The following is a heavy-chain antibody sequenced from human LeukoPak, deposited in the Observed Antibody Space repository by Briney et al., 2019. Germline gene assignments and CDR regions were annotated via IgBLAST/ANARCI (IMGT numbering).Heavy chain of an antibody. CDR1: GFTFSSYA. V-gene: IGHV3-23*01. J-gene: IGHJ4*02. CDR2: IIGSGGST. Sequence: GGSLRLSCAASGFTFSSYAMSWVRQAPGKVLEWVSAIIGSGGSTYYADSVKGRFTISRDNSKNTLYLQMNSLRAEDTAVYYCAKGGWGYSGYGPTYYFDYWGQGTLVTVSS. CDR3: AKGGWGYSGYGPTYYFDY. D-gene: IGHD5-12*01.